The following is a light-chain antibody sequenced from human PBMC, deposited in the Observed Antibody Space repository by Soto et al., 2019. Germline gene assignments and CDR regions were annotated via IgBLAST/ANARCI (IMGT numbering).Light chain of an antibody. CDR2: AAS. Sequence: DIQMTPSPASLSAFVVDGVTIACRASQGTSTYLKWYQHRPGKAPKLLIYAASSLQSGVPARFSGSRSGTEFTLTISSLQPDDFATYYCQQYNSYPFGQGTKVDI. J-gene: IGKJ1*01. CDR3: QQYNSYP. V-gene: IGKV1-16*01. CDR1: QGTSTY.